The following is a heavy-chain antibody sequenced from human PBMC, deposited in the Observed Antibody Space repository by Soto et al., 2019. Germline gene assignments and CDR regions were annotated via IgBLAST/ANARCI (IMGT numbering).Heavy chain of an antibody. J-gene: IGHJ6*03. D-gene: IGHD2-15*01. CDR2: IYSGGST. Sequence: GGSLRLSCAASGFTVSSNYMSWVRQAPGKGLEWVSVIYSGGSTYYADSVKGRFTISRHNSKNTLYLQMNSLRAEDTAVYYCAKSLGYCSGGSYYTYYMDVWGKGTTVTVSS. CDR1: GFTVSSNY. CDR3: AKSLGYCSGGSYYTYYMDV. V-gene: IGHV3-53*04.